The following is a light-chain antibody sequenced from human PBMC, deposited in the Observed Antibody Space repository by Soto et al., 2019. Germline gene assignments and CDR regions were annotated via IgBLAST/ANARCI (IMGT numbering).Light chain of an antibody. J-gene: IGKJ1*01. CDR1: QSVCTSC. V-gene: IGKV3-20*01. CDR3: QQYGSSPRT. Sequence: EIVLTQPPGLLSLSPGESDTLSCRASQSVCTSCLAWYQHKPGQASRLLLYDASSRAIGVPDRFGGGGSGTDFTLTISRLEPEDFAVYYCQQYGSSPRTFGQGTKVEIK. CDR2: DAS.